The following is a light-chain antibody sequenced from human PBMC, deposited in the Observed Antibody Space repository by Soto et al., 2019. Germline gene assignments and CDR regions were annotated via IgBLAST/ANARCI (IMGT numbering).Light chain of an antibody. V-gene: IGKV3-15*01. Sequence: EIVMTQSPATLSLSPGERATLSCRASQSVSSNLAWYRQKPGQAPTLLIYRTSTRATGIPDRFSGSGSGTEFTLTSSSLQSEDFAFYYCQQYNNWPYTFGQGTKSEIK. CDR1: QSVSSN. CDR3: QQYNNWPYT. J-gene: IGKJ2*01. CDR2: RTS.